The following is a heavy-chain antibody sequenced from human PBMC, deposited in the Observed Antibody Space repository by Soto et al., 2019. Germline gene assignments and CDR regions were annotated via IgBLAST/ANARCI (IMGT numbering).Heavy chain of an antibody. CDR3: ARQRPSYSNWFDP. D-gene: IGHD1-26*01. Sequence: QLQLQESGPGLVKPSETLSLTCTVSGGSISSSSYYWGWIRQPPGKGLEWIGSIYYSGSTYYNPSLQRRGPMAVATSKNPSSLKLRAVTAADTAVYYCARQRPSYSNWFDPWGQGTLVTVSS. CDR1: GGSISSSSYY. J-gene: IGHJ5*02. CDR2: IYYSGST. V-gene: IGHV4-39*01.